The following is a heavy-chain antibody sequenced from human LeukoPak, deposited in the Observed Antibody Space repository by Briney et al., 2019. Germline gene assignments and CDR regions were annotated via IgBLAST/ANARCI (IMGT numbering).Heavy chain of an antibody. Sequence: GASVKVSCKASGGTFSSYAISWVRQAPGQGLEWMGRIIPILGIANYAQKFQGRVTITADKSTSIAYMELSSLRSEDTAVYYCARGEATGYYIAYGMDVWGQGTTVTVSS. CDR2: IIPILGIA. J-gene: IGHJ6*02. D-gene: IGHD3-9*01. CDR3: ARGEATGYYIAYGMDV. CDR1: GGTFSSYA. V-gene: IGHV1-69*04.